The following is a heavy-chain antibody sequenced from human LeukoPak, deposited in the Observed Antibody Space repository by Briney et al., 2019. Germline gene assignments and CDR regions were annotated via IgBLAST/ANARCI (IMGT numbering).Heavy chain of an antibody. Sequence: PGRSLRLSCAASGFTFSTYAMHWVRQAPGKGLEWVAVISYDGSNKYYADSVKGRFTISRDNSYNTLNLQMNSLGAEDTAVYYCARGSPDYPDGIDYWGQGTLVTVSS. V-gene: IGHV3-30-3*01. J-gene: IGHJ4*02. CDR1: GFTFSTYA. CDR2: ISYDGSNK. CDR3: ARGSPDYPDGIDY. D-gene: IGHD4-11*01.